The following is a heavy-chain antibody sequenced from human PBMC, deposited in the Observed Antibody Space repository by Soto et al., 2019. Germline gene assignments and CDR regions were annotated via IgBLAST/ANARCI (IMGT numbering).Heavy chain of an antibody. Sequence: EVQLVESGGGLVKPGGSLRLSCAASGFTFGTYTMNWVRQAPGKGLEWVASIGTTSSFIYYADSVRGRFTISSDNAKDSLYLRMSSLRAEDTALYYCVRVMCGDCSSYYYYSMDVWGQGNTVTVSS. J-gene: IGHJ6*02. D-gene: IGHD2-21*02. V-gene: IGHV3-21*01. CDR2: IGTTSSFI. CDR1: GFTFGTYT. CDR3: VRVMCGDCSSYYYYSMDV.